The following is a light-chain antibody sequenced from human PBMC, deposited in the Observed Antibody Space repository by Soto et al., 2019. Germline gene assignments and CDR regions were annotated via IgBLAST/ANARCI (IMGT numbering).Light chain of an antibody. CDR2: DAS. CDR1: QSVDND. V-gene: IGKV3D-15*01. J-gene: IGKJ1*01. Sequence: EIVMTQSPATLSESPGDRATLSCRASQSVDNDLAWYQQKPGQPPRLLIYDASTRATGIPARFSGSQSGTDFTLAISSLQPDDFATYYCQHYNSYSEAFGQGTKVDIK. CDR3: QHYNSYSEA.